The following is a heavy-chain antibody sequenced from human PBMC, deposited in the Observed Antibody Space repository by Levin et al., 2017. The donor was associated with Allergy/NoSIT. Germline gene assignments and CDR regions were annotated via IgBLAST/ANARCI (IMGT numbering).Heavy chain of an antibody. CDR3: ATSIFGDAFDI. CDR1: GFTFSSYW. V-gene: IGHV3-74*01. D-gene: IGHD3-3*01. Sequence: GGSLRLSCAASGFTFSSYWMHWVRQAPGKGLVWVSRINSDGSSTSYADSVKGRFTISRDNAKNTLYLQMNSLRAEDTAVYYCATSIFGDAFDIWGQGTMVTVSS. CDR2: INSDGSST. J-gene: IGHJ3*02.